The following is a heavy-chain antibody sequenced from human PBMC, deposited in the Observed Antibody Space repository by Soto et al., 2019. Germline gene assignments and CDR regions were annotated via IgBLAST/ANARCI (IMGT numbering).Heavy chain of an antibody. CDR2: IYYSGST. CDR1: GGSISSSSYY. CDR3: ARQGYSSGFQSLYYYYGMDV. J-gene: IGHJ6*02. V-gene: IGHV4-39*01. Sequence: SETLSLTCTVSGGSISSSSYYWGWIRRPPGKGLEWIGSIYYSGSTYYNPSLKSRVTISVDTSKNQFSLKLSSVTAADTAVYYCARQGYSSGFQSLYYYYGMDVWGQGTTVTVSS. D-gene: IGHD6-19*01.